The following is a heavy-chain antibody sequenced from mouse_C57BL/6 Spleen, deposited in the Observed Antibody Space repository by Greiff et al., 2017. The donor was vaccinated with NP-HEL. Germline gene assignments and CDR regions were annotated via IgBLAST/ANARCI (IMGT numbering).Heavy chain of an antibody. CDR2: INPYNGGT. CDR1: GYTFTDYY. D-gene: IGHD2-2*01. CDR3: AESRGYDGFAY. Sequence: EVQLQQSGPVLVKPGASVKMSCKASGYTFTDYYMNWVKQSHGKSLEWIGVINPYNGGTSYNQKFKGKATLTVDKSSSTAYMELNSLTSEDSAVYYCAESRGYDGFAYWGQGTLVTVSA. J-gene: IGHJ3*01. V-gene: IGHV1-19*01.